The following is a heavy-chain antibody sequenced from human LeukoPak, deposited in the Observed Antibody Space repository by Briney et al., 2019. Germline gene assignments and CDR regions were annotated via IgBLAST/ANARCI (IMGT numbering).Heavy chain of an antibody. CDR3: ARGRQPPCSHRCWRDKYYFDY. CDR1: GGSFGGYY. Sequence: SETLSLTCAVYGGSFGGYYWSWIRQPPGKGLEWIGEINHSGSTNYNPSLKSRVTISVDTSKNQFSLKLSSVTAADTAVYYCARGRQPPCSHRCWRDKYYFDYWGQGTLVTVSS. V-gene: IGHV4-34*01. D-gene: IGHD2-8*01. J-gene: IGHJ4*02. CDR2: INHSGST.